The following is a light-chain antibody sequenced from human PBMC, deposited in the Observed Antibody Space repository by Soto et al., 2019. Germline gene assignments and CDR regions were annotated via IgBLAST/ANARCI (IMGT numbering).Light chain of an antibody. J-gene: IGLJ3*02. CDR3: ETWDSNIWV. Sequence: QSVLTQSSSASASRGSSVKFTCTLSSGHSSYIIAWHQQQPGKAPRYLMKLEGSGSYNKGSGVPDRFSGSSSGADRYLTISNLQFEDEADYYCETWDSNIWVFGGGTKLTVL. CDR2: LEGSGSY. CDR1: SGHSSYI. V-gene: IGLV4-60*02.